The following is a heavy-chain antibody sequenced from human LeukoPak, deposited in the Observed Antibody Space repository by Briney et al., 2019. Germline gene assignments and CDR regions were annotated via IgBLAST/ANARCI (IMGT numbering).Heavy chain of an antibody. CDR3: ARDTVTSYYYYGMDV. Sequence: SETLSLTCTVSGGSISSGGYYWSWIRQHPGKGLEWIGYIYYSGSTYYNPSLKSRVTISVGTSKNQFSLKLSSVTAADTAVYYCARDTVTSYYYYGMDVWGQGTTVTVSS. D-gene: IGHD4-4*01. CDR2: IYYSGST. J-gene: IGHJ6*02. CDR1: GGSISSGGYY. V-gene: IGHV4-31*03.